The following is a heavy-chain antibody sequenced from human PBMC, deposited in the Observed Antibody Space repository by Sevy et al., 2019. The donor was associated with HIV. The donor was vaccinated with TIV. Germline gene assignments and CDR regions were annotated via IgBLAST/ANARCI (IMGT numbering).Heavy chain of an antibody. CDR3: ASPLAGLMTTVKETQYFDL. CDR2: ISYDGSNK. V-gene: IGHV3-30*04. J-gene: IGHJ2*01. D-gene: IGHD4-17*01. CDR1: GFTFSSYA. Sequence: GGSLRLSCAASGFTFSSYAMHWVRQAPGKGLEWVAVISYDGSNKYYADSVKGGFTISRDNSKNTLYLQMNSLRAEDTAVYYCASPLAGLMTTVKETQYFDLWGRGTLVTVSS.